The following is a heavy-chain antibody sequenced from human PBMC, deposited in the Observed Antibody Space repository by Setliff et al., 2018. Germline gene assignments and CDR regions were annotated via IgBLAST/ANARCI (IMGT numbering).Heavy chain of an antibody. CDR3: ARAISGWYSAYYYYMDV. CDR1: GGSISGGSDY. D-gene: IGHD6-19*01. V-gene: IGHV4-61*09. Sequence: PSETLSLTCSVSGGSISGGSDYWTWIRQPAGKGLEYIGHIYTSGSTSYNPSLKSRVTISLDTSKNQFSLNLSSVTATDTAVYYCARAISGWYSAYYYYMDVWGKGTTVTVSS. J-gene: IGHJ6*03. CDR2: IYTSGST.